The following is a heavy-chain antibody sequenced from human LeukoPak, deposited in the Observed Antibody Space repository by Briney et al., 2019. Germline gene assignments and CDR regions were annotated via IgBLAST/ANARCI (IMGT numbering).Heavy chain of an antibody. CDR1: GYTFTSYG. D-gene: IGHD2-8*02. CDR2: ISAYNGNT. J-gene: IGHJ5*02. Sequence: ASVKVSCKASGYTFTSYGISWVRQAPGQGLEWMGWISAYNGNTNYAQKLQGRVTMTTDTSTSTAYMELRSLRSDDTAIYYCARDRGSGYCTGSTCPRGWFDPWDQGALVTVSS. V-gene: IGHV1-18*01. CDR3: ARDRGSGYCTGSTCPRGWFDP.